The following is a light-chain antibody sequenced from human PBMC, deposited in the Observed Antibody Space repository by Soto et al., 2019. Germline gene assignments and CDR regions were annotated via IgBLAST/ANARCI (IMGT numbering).Light chain of an antibody. CDR3: AAWDDRLSGPV. V-gene: IGLV1-47*02. J-gene: IGLJ2*01. CDR2: TNN. Sequence: QSVLTQPPSASGTPGQRVTISCSGSSSNIGSNYIYWYQQIPGTAPTIVIYTNNQRPSGVPDRFSVSKSGTSASLAISGLRSEDEAVYYCAAWDDRLSGPVFGGGTKLTVL. CDR1: SSNIGSNY.